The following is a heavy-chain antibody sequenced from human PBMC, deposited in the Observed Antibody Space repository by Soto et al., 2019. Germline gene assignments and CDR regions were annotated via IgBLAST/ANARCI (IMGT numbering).Heavy chain of an antibody. J-gene: IGHJ3*02. CDR1: GGSISSYY. Sequence: QVQLQESGPGLVKPSETLSLTCTVSGGSISSYYWSWIRQPPGKGLEWIGYIYYSGSTNYNPSLNRRVTTSVDTYKNQFSLKLSSVTAADTAVYYCARHGSTVTSRRDAFDIWGQGTMVTVSS. D-gene: IGHD4-17*01. CDR3: ARHGSTVTSRRDAFDI. V-gene: IGHV4-59*08. CDR2: IYYSGST.